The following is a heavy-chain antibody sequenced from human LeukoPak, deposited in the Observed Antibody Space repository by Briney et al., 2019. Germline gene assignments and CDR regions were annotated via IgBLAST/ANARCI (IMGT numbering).Heavy chain of an antibody. J-gene: IGHJ3*02. V-gene: IGHV1-8*03. D-gene: IGHD5-24*01. CDR1: GYTFTRYD. Sequence: GASVKVSCKASGYTFTRYDINWVRQATGQGLEWMGWMNPNSGNTGYAQKFQGRVTITRNTSISTAYMELSSLRSEDTAVYYCARGRWLQLLDAFDIWGQGTMVTVSS. CDR2: MNPNSGNT. CDR3: ARGRWLQLLDAFDI.